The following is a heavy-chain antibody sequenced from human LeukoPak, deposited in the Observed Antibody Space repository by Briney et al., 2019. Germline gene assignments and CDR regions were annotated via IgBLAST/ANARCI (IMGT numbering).Heavy chain of an antibody. CDR2: IYYSGST. D-gene: IGHD3-10*01. Sequence: SETLSLTCTVSGGSVSSGSYYWSWIRQPPGKGLEWIGYIYYSGSTNYNPSLKSRVTISVDTSKNQFSLKLSSVTAADTAVYYCARSLVVRGVVPDYWGQGTLVTVSS. CDR3: ARSLVVRGVVPDY. J-gene: IGHJ4*02. CDR1: GGSVSSGSYY. V-gene: IGHV4-61*01.